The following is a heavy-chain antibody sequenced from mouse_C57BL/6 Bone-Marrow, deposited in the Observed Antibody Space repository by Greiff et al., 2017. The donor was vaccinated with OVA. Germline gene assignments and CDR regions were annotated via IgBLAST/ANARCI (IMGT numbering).Heavy chain of an antibody. CDR2: IYPRSGNT. V-gene: IGHV1-81*01. CDR1: GYTFTSYG. CDR3: ARRAYDYENY. D-gene: IGHD2-4*01. J-gene: IGHJ2*01. Sequence: QVQLKQSGAELARPGASVKLSCKASGYTFTSYGISWVKQRTGQGLEWIGEIYPRSGNTYYNEKFKGKATLTADKSSSTAYMELRSLTSEDSAVYFCARRAYDYENYWGQGTTLTVSS.